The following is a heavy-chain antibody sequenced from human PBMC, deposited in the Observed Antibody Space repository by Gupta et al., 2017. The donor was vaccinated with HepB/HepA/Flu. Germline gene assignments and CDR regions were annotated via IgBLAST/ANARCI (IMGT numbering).Heavy chain of an antibody. V-gene: IGHV3-66*01. CDR1: GFTVHNNY. CDR3: ARNPGASEWS. J-gene: IGHJ5*02. D-gene: IGHD3-3*01. CDR2: IYSNGRT. Sequence: EVRLVESGGALVQPGWSLRLSCVASGFTVHNNYMGWVRQAPGKGLDWVSFIYSNGRTYFADSVKGRFSVSRDSSKNTMFLQMNSLRAADTATYYCARNPGASEWSWGQGTLVTVSS.